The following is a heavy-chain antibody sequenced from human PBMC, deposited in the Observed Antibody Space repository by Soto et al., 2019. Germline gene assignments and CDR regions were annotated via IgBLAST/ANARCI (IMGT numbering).Heavy chain of an antibody. CDR1: GYTFTNFG. J-gene: IGHJ4*02. D-gene: IGHD2-8*01. Sequence: ASVKVSCKASGYTFTNFGISWVRQAPGQGLEWMGWISAYNGNTNYAQNFQGRVTMTTDTSTSTAYMELRSLRSDDTAVYYCARIVLMVYAPTFIDYWGQGTLVTVSS. V-gene: IGHV1-18*01. CDR3: ARIVLMVYAPTFIDY. CDR2: ISAYNGNT.